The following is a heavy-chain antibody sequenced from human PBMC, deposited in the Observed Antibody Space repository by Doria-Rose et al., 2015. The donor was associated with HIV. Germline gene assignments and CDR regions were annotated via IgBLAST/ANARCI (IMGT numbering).Heavy chain of an antibody. V-gene: IGHV3-30-3*01. J-gene: IGHJ4*02. CDR3: ARDSDSSGWYVPYDY. CDR2: IVFDGSEN. CDR1: GFTFSSYA. Sequence: GGVVQPGRSLRLSCAASGFTFSSYALHWVRQAPGKGLEWVSTIVFDGSENHYIDSVKGRFTVSRDNSRNTLYLQMSSLRPEDTAVYYCARDSDSSGWYVPYDYWGQGTLVTVSS. D-gene: IGHD6-19*01.